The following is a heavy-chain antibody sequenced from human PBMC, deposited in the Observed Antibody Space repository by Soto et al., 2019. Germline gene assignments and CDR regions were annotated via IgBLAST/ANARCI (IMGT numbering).Heavy chain of an antibody. D-gene: IGHD2-21*02. V-gene: IGHV4-39*01. Sequence: QLQLQESGPGLVKPSETLSLTCTVSGGSISSSSYYWGWIRQPPGKGLEWIGSIYYSGSTYYNPSLKSRGTISVDTSKNQFSLKLSSVTAADTAGDYCARLMHIVVVTAIRAIDYWGQGTLVTVSS. J-gene: IGHJ4*02. CDR3: ARLMHIVVVTAIRAIDY. CDR2: IYYSGST. CDR1: GGSISSSSYY.